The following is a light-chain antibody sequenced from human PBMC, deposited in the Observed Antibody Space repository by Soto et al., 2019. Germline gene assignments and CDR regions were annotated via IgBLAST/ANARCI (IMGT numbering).Light chain of an antibody. CDR1: QGISTY. Sequence: DIQMTQSPSSLSASVGDRVTITCRASQGISTYLNWYQQKPGKAPKLLIYAASSLQSGVPSRFSGSGSETEFTLSISSLQPEDFATYFCQQIYSAPLTCGGGTKVDIK. J-gene: IGKJ4*01. CDR2: AAS. CDR3: QQIYSAPLT. V-gene: IGKV1-39*01.